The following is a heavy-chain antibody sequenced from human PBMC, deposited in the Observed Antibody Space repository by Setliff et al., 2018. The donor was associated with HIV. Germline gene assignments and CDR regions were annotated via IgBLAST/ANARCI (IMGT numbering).Heavy chain of an antibody. D-gene: IGHD1-1*01. CDR3: VRRVSGSMLDW. J-gene: IGHJ4*02. Sequence: SETLSLTCTVSGDTITSGSYYWGWIRQPPGKGLEWIGTIYYSGNMNYNPSLKSRVTISIDTSKQFSLKLTSVTAADTAVYYCVRRVSGSMLDWWGQGTQVTVSS. V-gene: IGHV4-39*01. CDR1: GDTITSGSYY. CDR2: IYYSGNM.